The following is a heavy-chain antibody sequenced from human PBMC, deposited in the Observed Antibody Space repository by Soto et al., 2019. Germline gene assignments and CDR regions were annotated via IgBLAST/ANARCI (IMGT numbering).Heavy chain of an antibody. J-gene: IGHJ4*02. Sequence: GGSLRLSCAASGFTFSSYGMHWVRQAPGKGLEWVAVISYDGSNKYYADSVKGRFTISRDNSKNTLYLQMNSLRAEDTAVYYCAKEGSSGWWGRFDYWGQGTLVTVSS. CDR2: ISYDGSNK. CDR3: AKEGSSGWWGRFDY. CDR1: GFTFSSYG. D-gene: IGHD6-19*01. V-gene: IGHV3-30*18.